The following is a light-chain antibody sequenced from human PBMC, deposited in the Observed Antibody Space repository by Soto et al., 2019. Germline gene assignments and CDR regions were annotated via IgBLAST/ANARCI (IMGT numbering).Light chain of an antibody. CDR1: QGISSY. V-gene: IGKV1-8*01. Sequence: AIRMTQSPSSLSAYTGDRVTITCRASQGISSYLAWYQQKPEKAPKLLIYAASTLQSGVPSRFSGSGSGTDFTLTISCLQSEDFVTYYCQQYYSYPPTFGQGTRLEIK. J-gene: IGKJ5*01. CDR3: QQYYSYPPT. CDR2: AAS.